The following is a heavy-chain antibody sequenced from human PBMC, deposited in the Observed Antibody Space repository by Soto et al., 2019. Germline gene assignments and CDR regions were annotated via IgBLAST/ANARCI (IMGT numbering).Heavy chain of an antibody. Sequence: QITLKESGPTLVKPTQTLTLTCTFSGFSLSSSGVGVAWIRQPPGKALEWLALIYWDDDKRYSPSLKSRLSITKDTSKTQLVLTMSNMDPVDTGTYYCAHDSSGWYGMDVWGQGTTVTVSS. D-gene: IGHD6-19*01. CDR2: IYWDDDK. J-gene: IGHJ6*02. CDR3: AHDSSGWYGMDV. CDR1: GFSLSSSGVG. V-gene: IGHV2-5*02.